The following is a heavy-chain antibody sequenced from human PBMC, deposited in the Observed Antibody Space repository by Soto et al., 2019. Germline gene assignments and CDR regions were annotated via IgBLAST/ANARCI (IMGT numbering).Heavy chain of an antibody. Sequence: SETLSLTCTVSGGSVSSGSYYWSWIRQPPGKGLEWIGYIYYSGSTHYNPSLKSRVTISVDTSKNQFSLKLSSVTAAGTAAYYCAREPSLDCSSTSCQREGGQGTMVTVSS. CDR3: AREPSLDCSSTSCQRE. CDR2: IYYSGST. J-gene: IGHJ4*02. D-gene: IGHD2-2*01. V-gene: IGHV4-61*01. CDR1: GGSVSSGSYY.